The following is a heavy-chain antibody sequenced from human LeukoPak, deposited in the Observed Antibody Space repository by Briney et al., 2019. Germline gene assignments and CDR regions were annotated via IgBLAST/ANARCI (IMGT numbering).Heavy chain of an antibody. CDR1: GGSFSGYY. CDR2: INHSGST. CDR3: ARDTYSNYRAYYFDY. D-gene: IGHD4-11*01. J-gene: IGHJ4*02. Sequence: RPSETLSLTCAVYGGSFSGYYWSWIRQPPGKGLEWIGEINHSGSTNYNPSLKSRVTISVDTSKNQSSLKLGSVTAADTAVYYCARDTYSNYRAYYFDYWGQGTLVTVSS. V-gene: IGHV4-34*01.